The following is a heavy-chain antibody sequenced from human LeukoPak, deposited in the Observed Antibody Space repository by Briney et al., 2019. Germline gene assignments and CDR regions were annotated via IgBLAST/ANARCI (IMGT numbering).Heavy chain of an antibody. CDR2: ISYDGSNK. V-gene: IGHV3-30*03. J-gene: IGHJ5*02. D-gene: IGHD2-15*01. CDR3: AREIYSGGSFHLWFDP. CDR1: GFTFSSYG. Sequence: PGRSLRLSCAASGFTFSSYGMHWVRQAPGKGLEWVAVISYDGSNKYYADSVKGRFTISRDNSKNTLYLQMNSLRAEDTAVYYCAREIYSGGSFHLWFDPWGQGTLVTVSS.